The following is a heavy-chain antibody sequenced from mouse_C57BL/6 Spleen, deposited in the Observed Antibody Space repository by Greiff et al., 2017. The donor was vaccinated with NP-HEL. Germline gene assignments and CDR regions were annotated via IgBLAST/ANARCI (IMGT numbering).Heavy chain of an antibody. CDR3: TRPELTGYFDY. D-gene: IGHD4-1*01. CDR1: GFTFSDAW. Sequence: EVQVVESGGGLVQPGGSMKLSCAASGFTFSDAWMDWVRQSPEKGLEWVAEIRNKANNHATYYAESVKGRFTISRDDSKSSVYLQMNSLRAEDTGIYYCTRPELTGYFDYWGQGTTLTVSS. J-gene: IGHJ2*01. V-gene: IGHV6-6*01. CDR2: IRNKANNHAT.